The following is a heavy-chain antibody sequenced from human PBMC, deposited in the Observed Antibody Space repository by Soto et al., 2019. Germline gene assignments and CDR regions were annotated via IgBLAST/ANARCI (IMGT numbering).Heavy chain of an antibody. V-gene: IGHV3-30*18. D-gene: IGHD6-13*01. J-gene: IGHJ4*02. CDR1: GFTFSSFG. CDR3: AKVWRPVTAAVDDY. CDR2: ISYDGNIK. Sequence: QVQLVESGGGVVQPGRSLRLSCAASGFTFSSFGMHWVRQAPGKGLEWVASISYDGNIKYSADSVKGRFTISRDNSKNRIYMQTNSLRSEDTAVYYCAKVWRPVTAAVDDYWGQGTLVPVSS.